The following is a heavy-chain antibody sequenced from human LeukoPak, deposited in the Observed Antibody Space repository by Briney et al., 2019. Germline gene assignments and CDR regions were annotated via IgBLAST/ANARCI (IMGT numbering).Heavy chain of an antibody. D-gene: IGHD3-10*01. Sequence: GGSLRLSCAASGFTFSSYSMNWVRQAPGKGLEWVSYISSSSSTIYYADSVKGRFTISRDNAKNSLYLQMNSLRAEDTAVYYCARKAVYGSGNKAFDIWGQGTMVTVSS. CDR3: ARKAVYGSGNKAFDI. CDR2: ISSSSSTI. J-gene: IGHJ3*02. V-gene: IGHV3-48*01. CDR1: GFTFSSYS.